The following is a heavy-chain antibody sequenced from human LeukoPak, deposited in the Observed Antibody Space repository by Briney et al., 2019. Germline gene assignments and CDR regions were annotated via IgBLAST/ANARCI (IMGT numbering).Heavy chain of an antibody. CDR1: GFSFSNSW. D-gene: IGHD1-1*01. V-gene: IGHV3-74*03. CDR3: IRLLDLDF. Sequence: GGSMRPSCAASGFSFSNSWMHWLRQPRGKGLVWFSRITKDGGVTEYADSVKGRFTISRDNAKNTLYLQMNSLRVEDTAVYYCIRLLDLDFWGQGTLVTVSS. J-gene: IGHJ4*02. CDR2: ITKDGGVT.